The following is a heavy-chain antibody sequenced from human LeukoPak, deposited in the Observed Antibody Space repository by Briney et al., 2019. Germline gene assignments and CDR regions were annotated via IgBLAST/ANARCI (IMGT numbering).Heavy chain of an antibody. CDR2: IFHDGSYK. Sequence: GGSLRLSCTASGFTFINYALHWVRQAPGKGLEWVAVIFHDGSYKYADSVKGRFTISRDNSKNTLYLQMNSLRAEDTAVYYCAKDGDIAVAGYFDYWGQGTLVTVSS. CDR1: GFTFINYA. D-gene: IGHD6-19*01. V-gene: IGHV3-30*04. J-gene: IGHJ4*02. CDR3: AKDGDIAVAGYFDY.